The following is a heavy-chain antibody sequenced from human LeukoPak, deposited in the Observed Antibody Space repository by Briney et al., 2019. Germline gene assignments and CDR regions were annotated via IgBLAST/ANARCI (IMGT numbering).Heavy chain of an antibody. D-gene: IGHD3-22*01. CDR3: AKPPLMDYDSSGRVYFQH. J-gene: IGHJ1*01. CDR2: ISYDGSNK. V-gene: IGHV3-30*18. CDR1: GFTFSSYG. Sequence: PGGSLRLSCAASGFTFSSYGMHWVRQAPGKGLEWVAVISYDGSNKYYADSVKGRFTISRDNSKNTLYLQMNSLRAEDTAVYYCAKPPLMDYDSSGRVYFQHWGQGTLVTVSS.